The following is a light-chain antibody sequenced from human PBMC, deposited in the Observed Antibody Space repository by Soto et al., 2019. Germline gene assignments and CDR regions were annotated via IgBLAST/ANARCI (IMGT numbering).Light chain of an antibody. CDR3: CSYAGSPYV. CDR2: EGN. J-gene: IGLJ1*01. Sequence: QSALTQPASVSGSPGQSITIYCTGTSSDVGRYNLVSWYQQHPGKAPKLMIYEGNKRPSGVSNRFSGSKSGNTASLTISGLQAEDEADYYCCSYAGSPYVFGTGTKLTVL. V-gene: IGLV2-23*01. CDR1: SSDVGRYNL.